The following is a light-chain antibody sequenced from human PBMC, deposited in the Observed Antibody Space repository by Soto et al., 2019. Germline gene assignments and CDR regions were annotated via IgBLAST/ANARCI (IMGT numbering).Light chain of an antibody. CDR2: GAS. Sequence: EFVLTQSPGKLSLSPGERATLSCRASQSISSSFLAWYQQKPGQAPRLLIYGASSRGTGIPDRVIGSGCGTDFTLTISRLEPDDFAVYYCQQYCSSPPLTFGGGTKVEIK. CDR3: QQYCSSPPLT. CDR1: QSISSSF. V-gene: IGKV3-20*01. J-gene: IGKJ4*01.